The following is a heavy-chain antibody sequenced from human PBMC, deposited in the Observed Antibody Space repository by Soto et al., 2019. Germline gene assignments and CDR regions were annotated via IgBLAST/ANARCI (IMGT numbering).Heavy chain of an antibody. CDR1: GYTSTSYG. V-gene: IGHV1-18*04. J-gene: IGHJ6*02. Sequence: SSVKVSCKASGYTSTSYGISWVRQAPGQGLEWMGWISAYNGNTNYAQKLQGRVTMTTDTSTSTAYMELRSLRSDDTAVYYCARDASAAAGFMKRDYYYYVMSVWGQRTTVPVSS. CDR3: ARDASAAAGFMKRDYYYYVMSV. D-gene: IGHD6-13*01. CDR2: ISAYNGNT.